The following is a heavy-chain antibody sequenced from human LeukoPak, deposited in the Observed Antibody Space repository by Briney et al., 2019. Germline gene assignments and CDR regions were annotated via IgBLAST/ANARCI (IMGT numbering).Heavy chain of an antibody. CDR3: ARDAFMGY. Sequence: GGSLTLSCAVSGFKVSSNDMNWVRQAPGKGLEWVSIIYNGGGSTYYPDSVQGRFTISRDNSKNTLYLQMNSLRAEDTALYYCARDAFMGYWGQGTLVTVSS. V-gene: IGHV3-53*01. CDR2: IYNGGGST. J-gene: IGHJ4*02. CDR1: GFKVSSND. D-gene: IGHD3-10*01.